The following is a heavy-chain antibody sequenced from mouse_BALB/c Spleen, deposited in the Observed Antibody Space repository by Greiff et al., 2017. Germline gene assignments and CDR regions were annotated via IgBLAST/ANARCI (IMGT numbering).Heavy chain of an antibody. V-gene: IGHV1-80*01. CDR3: ARGGVGYFDY. CDR1: GYAFSSYW. CDR2: IYPGDGDT. Sequence: QVQLQQPGAELVRPGSSVKISCKASGYAFSSYWMNWVKQRPGQGLEWIGQIYPGDGDTNYNGKFKGKATLTADKSSSTAYMQLSSLTSEDSAVYFCARGGVGYFDYWGQGTTLTVSS. J-gene: IGHJ2*01.